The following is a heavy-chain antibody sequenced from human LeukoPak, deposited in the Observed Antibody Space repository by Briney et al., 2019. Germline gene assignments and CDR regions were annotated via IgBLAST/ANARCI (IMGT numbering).Heavy chain of an antibody. V-gene: IGHV4-34*01. Sequence: PSETLSLTCAVYGGSFSGYYWSWIRQPPGKGLEWIGEINHSGSTNYNPSLKSRVTISVDTSKNQFSLKLSSVTAADTAVYYCTKSDGYGLIHICGRGTMVTVSS. J-gene: IGHJ3*02. CDR3: TKSDGYGLIHI. CDR2: INHSGST. D-gene: IGHD3-10*01. CDR1: GGSFSGYY.